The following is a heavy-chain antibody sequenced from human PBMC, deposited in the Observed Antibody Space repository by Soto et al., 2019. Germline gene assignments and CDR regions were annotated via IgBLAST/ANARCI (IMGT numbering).Heavy chain of an antibody. D-gene: IGHD2-21*02. V-gene: IGHV4-30-4*01. J-gene: IGHJ4*02. CDR2: IYYSGST. CDR1: GGSISSGDYS. Sequence: SETLSLTCTVSGGSISSGDYSWSWIRQPPGKGLEWIGYIYYSGSTYYNPSLKSRVTISVDTSKNQFSLKLSSVTAADTAVYYCARDVVTAMVRYFDYWGQGTLVTV. CDR3: ARDVVTAMVRYFDY.